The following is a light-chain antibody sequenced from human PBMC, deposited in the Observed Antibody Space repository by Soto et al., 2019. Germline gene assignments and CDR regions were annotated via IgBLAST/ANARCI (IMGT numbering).Light chain of an antibody. V-gene: IGLV2-14*03. CDR1: SSDVGVSTY. CDR3: SLYRGTNKEV. Sequence: QSVLTQPASVSGSPGQSITISCTETSSDVGVSTYVSWYQQHPGKAPKIMIYDVPNRPSGVSDRFSGSKSGNTASLTISGLQAEDEADYYCSLYRGTNKEVFGGGTKLTVL. CDR2: DVP. J-gene: IGLJ2*01.